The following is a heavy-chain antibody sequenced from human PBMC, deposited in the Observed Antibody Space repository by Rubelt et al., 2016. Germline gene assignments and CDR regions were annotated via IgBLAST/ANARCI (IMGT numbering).Heavy chain of an antibody. CDR1: GGSFSGYY. D-gene: IGHD4-17*01. J-gene: IGHJ4*02. V-gene: IGHV4-34*01. CDR2: INHSEST. CDR3: AGLSGDYADDY. Sequence: QVQLQQWGAGLLKPSETLSLPCAVYGGSFSGYYWSWIRQPPGKGLEWIGEINHSESTNYNPSRKGGVTISVDTSRNRSARKLSSVTAADTAVYYCAGLSGDYADDYWGQGTLVTVSS.